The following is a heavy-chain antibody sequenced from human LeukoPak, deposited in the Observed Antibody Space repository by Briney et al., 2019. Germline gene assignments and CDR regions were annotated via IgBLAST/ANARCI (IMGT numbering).Heavy chain of an antibody. J-gene: IGHJ4*02. Sequence: PGGSLRLSCAASGFTFSSYWMHWVRQAPGKGLVWVSRINSDGSSTSYADSVKGRFTISRDNSKNTLYLQMNSLRTEDTAVYYCAGLWFGDLLAFDYWGQGTLVTVSS. CDR1: GFTFSSYW. CDR3: AGLWFGDLLAFDY. D-gene: IGHD3-10*01. V-gene: IGHV3-74*01. CDR2: INSDGSST.